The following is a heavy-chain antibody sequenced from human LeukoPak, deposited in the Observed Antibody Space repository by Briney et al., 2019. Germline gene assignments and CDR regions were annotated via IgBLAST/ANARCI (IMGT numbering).Heavy chain of an antibody. D-gene: IGHD1-26*01. J-gene: IGHJ4*02. CDR3: ASSWWELPSDDY. V-gene: IGHV3-74*01. Sequence: GGSLRLSCEATGFTFSDCWMHWVRQAPGKGLVWISRIDTDGSRIIYADSVKGRFTISRDNAKNTLYLQMNSLRVEDTAAYYCASSWWELPSDDYWGQGTLVTVSS. CDR1: GFTFSDCW. CDR2: IDTDGSRI.